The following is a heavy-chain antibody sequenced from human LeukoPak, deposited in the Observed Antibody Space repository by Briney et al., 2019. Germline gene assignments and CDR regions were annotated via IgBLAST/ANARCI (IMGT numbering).Heavy chain of an antibody. CDR2: ISAYNGNT. J-gene: IGHJ4*02. CDR3: ASSKNYYDTSGLDH. CDR1: GYTFTSYG. V-gene: IGHV1-18*01. D-gene: IGHD3-22*01. Sequence: ASVAVSFTASGYTFTSYGISWVRQAPGQGLEWMGWISAYNGNTNYAQNLQGRVTMTTDTSTSTAYMELRSLTSDDTAVFYCASSKNYYDTSGLDHWGQGTLVTVSS.